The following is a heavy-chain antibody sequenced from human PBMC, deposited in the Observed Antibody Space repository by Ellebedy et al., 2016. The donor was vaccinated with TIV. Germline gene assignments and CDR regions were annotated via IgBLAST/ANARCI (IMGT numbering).Heavy chain of an antibody. CDR3: ARGRGYHGVGADYFDQ. V-gene: IGHV3-66*01. CDR1: GFTVSDTY. D-gene: IGHD3-16*01. J-gene: IGHJ4*02. Sequence: GESLKISCAASGFTVSDTYMNWVRQAQGKGLEWLSVIYSCDTTYYADSVKGRLTISRDTSKNTLYLQVNSLRAEDTAVYNCARGRGYHGVGADYFDQWGQGTLVTVSS. CDR2: IYSCDTT.